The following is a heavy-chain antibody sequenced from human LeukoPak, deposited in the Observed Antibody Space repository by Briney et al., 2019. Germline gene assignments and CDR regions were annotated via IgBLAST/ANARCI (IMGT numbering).Heavy chain of an antibody. D-gene: IGHD3-10*01. J-gene: IGHJ4*02. CDR1: GGSISGQY. CDR2: IYYTGIT. V-gene: IGHV4-59*11. CDR3: ARVSFHYHSGNYGWYFDS. Sequence: PSETLSLTCTVSGGSISGQYWSLIRQPPGKGLEWIGYIYYTGITKYNPSLKSRVTISVDTSTHQFSLTLTSVTAADTAVYYCARVSFHYHSGNYGWYFDSWGQGTLVTVSS.